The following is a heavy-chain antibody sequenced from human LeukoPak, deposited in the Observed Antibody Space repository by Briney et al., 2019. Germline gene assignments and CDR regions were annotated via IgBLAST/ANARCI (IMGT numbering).Heavy chain of an antibody. CDR1: GYTFTGYY. V-gene: IGHV1-2*02. D-gene: IGHD1-26*01. CDR3: TRERINSGSYSEALDY. J-gene: IGHJ4*02. Sequence: ASVKVCCKASGYTFTGYYIYWVRQAPGQGLEWIGLINPDSGDSNYAQKFQGRVTMTRDTSISTAYMELSSLTSDDTALYYCTRERINSGSYSEALDYWGQGTLVTVSS. CDR2: INPDSGDS.